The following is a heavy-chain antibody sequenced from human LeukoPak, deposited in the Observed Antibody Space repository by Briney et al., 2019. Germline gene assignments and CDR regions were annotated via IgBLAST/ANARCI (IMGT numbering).Heavy chain of an antibody. CDR1: GFTFSDNA. V-gene: IGHV3-23*01. J-gene: IGHJ4*02. D-gene: IGHD4-11*01. CDR3: ARLTTVTTTY. CDR2: IKHSGAST. Sequence: GGSLRLSCLASGFTFSDNAMSWVRQAPGKGLEWVSGIKHSGASTYYADSVKGRFTISRDNSKNTLYVQMSSLRAEDTAVYYCARLTTVTTTYWGQGTLVTVSS.